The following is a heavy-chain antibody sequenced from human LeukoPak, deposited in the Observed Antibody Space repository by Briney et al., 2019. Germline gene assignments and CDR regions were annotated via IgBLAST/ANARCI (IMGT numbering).Heavy chain of an antibody. CDR3: ARESVVGPILGAFDI. V-gene: IGHV3-48*01. CDR2: ISSSTNTI. CDR1: GFPFTLYN. D-gene: IGHD2-21*01. J-gene: IGHJ3*02. Sequence: GGSLRLSCEVSGFPFTLYNMNWVRQAPGKGLEWLSYISSSTNTIYYADSVKGRFTISRENAKNSLYLQMNSLRAGDTAVYYCARESVVGPILGAFDIWGQGTVVTVSS.